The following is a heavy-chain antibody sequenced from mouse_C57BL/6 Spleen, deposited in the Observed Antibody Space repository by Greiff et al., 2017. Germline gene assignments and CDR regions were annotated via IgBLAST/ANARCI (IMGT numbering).Heavy chain of an antibody. V-gene: IGHV1-15*01. J-gene: IGHJ2*01. CDR3: TRYYGSSDFDY. CDR2: IDPETGGT. D-gene: IGHD1-1*01. Sequence: VQLQQSGAELVRPGASVTLSCKASGYTFTDYEMHWVKQTPVHGLEWIGAIDPETGGTAYNQKFKGKAILTADQSSSTAYMELRSLTSEDSAVYYCTRYYGSSDFDYWGQGTTLTVSS. CDR1: GYTFTDYE.